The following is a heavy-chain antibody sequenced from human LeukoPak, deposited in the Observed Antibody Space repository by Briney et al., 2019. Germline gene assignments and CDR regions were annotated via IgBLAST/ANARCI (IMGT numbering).Heavy chain of an antibody. Sequence: GGSLRLSCAASGFIFNNYVMSWVRQGPGKGLEWVSASGGGGGRTYYADSVKGRFTISRDNSKNTLYLQMNSLRAEDTAVYYCARSEYSSSSSYYYGMDVWGQGTTVTVSS. J-gene: IGHJ6*02. CDR2: SGGGGGRT. V-gene: IGHV3-23*01. CDR3: ARSEYSSSSSYYYGMDV. CDR1: GFIFNNYV. D-gene: IGHD6-6*01.